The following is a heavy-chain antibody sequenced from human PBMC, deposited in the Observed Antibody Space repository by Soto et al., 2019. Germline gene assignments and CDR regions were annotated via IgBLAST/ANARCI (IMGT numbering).Heavy chain of an antibody. V-gene: IGHV4-31*02. Sequence: SETLSLTCTVSGDSISSGGYHWSWIRQHPGKGLEWIGFIYYSGTTYYNPSLKSRFTISVDTSKNQFSLKLSSVTAADTGVYFCARDHGGSPDYWGQGTLVTVSS. CDR3: ARDHGGSPDY. CDR2: IYYSGTT. CDR1: GDSISSGGYH. D-gene: IGHD1-26*01. J-gene: IGHJ4*02.